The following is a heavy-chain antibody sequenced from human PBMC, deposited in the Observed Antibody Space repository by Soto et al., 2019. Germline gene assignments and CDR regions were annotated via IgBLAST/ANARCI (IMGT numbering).Heavy chain of an antibody. V-gene: IGHV1-3*01. Sequence: ASVKVSCKASGYTFTSYAMHWVRQAPGQRLEWMGWINAGNGNTEYSQKFQGRVTITRDTSASTAYVELSSLRSEDTAVYYCARVRYYGSGSYYSIDYWGQGTLVTVSS. D-gene: IGHD3-10*01. CDR3: ARVRYYGSGSYYSIDY. CDR1: GYTFTSYA. CDR2: INAGNGNT. J-gene: IGHJ4*02.